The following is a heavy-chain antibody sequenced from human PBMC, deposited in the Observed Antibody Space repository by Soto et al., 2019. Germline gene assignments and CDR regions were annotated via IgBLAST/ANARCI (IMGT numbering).Heavy chain of an antibody. CDR3: ARGSVRYFDWYDYYYYMDV. Sequence: SQTLSLTCTVSGGSISSYYWSWIRQPPGKGLEWIGYIYYSGSTNYNPSLKSRVTISVDTSKNQFSLKLSSVTAADTAVYYCARGSVRYFDWYDYYYYMDVWGEGTTVTVSS. D-gene: IGHD3-9*01. V-gene: IGHV4-59*01. CDR1: GGSISSYY. CDR2: IYYSGST. J-gene: IGHJ6*03.